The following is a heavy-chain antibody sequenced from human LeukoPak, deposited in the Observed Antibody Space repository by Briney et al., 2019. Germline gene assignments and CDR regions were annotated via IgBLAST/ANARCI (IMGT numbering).Heavy chain of an antibody. CDR2: IYYSGST. J-gene: IGHJ6*02. CDR3: ARRSGWYSGMDV. Sequence: PSETLSLSCAVSGGSISSYYWSWIRQPPGKGLEWIGYIYYSGSTNNNPSLKSRVTISVDTSKNQFSLKLSSVTAADTPVYYCARRSGWYSGMDVCGQGTTVTVSS. CDR1: GGSISSYY. D-gene: IGHD6-19*01. V-gene: IGHV4-59*08.